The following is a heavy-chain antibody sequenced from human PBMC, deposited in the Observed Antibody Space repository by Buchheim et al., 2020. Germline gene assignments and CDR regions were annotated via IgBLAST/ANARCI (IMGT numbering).Heavy chain of an antibody. CDR3: ARDKSSGWYAPGY. CDR2: IWYDGSNK. CDR1: GFTFSSFG. J-gene: IGHJ4*02. V-gene: IGHV3-33*01. D-gene: IGHD6-19*01. Sequence: QVQLVESGGGVVQPGRSLRLSCAASGFTFSSFGMHWVRQAPGKGLEGLAVIWYDGSNKYYADSVKGRLPISRDNSKNTLYLQMNSLRAEDTAVYYCARDKSSGWYAPGYWGQGTL.